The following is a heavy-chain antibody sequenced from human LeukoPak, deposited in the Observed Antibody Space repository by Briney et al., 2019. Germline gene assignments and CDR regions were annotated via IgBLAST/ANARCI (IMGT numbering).Heavy chain of an antibody. CDR1: GGTFSSYA. CDR3: ARAPQDWNYRYYFDY. Sequence: SVKVSCKASGGTFSSYAISWVRQAPGQGLEWMGGIIPIFGTANYAQKFQGRVTITTDESTSTAYMELSSLRSEDTAVYYCARAPQDWNYRYYFDYWGQGTLVTVSS. D-gene: IGHD1-7*01. CDR2: IIPIFGTA. J-gene: IGHJ4*02. V-gene: IGHV1-69*05.